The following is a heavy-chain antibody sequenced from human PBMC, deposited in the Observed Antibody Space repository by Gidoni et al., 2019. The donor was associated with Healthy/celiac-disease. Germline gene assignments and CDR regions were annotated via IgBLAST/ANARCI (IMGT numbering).Heavy chain of an antibody. CDR2: ISSSSSYI. Sequence: EVQLVESGGGLVKPGGSLRLSCAASGFTFSSYSMNWVRQAPGKGLEWVSSISSSSSYIYYADSVKGRFTISRDNAKNSLYLQMNSLRAEDTAVYYCASPYCSGGSCYSDYYYYYGMDVWGQGATVTVSS. V-gene: IGHV3-21*01. CDR3: ASPYCSGGSCYSDYYYYYGMDV. D-gene: IGHD2-15*01. J-gene: IGHJ6*02. CDR1: GFTFSSYS.